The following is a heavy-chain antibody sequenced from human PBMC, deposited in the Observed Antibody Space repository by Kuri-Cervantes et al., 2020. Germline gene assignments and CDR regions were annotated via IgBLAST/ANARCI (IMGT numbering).Heavy chain of an antibody. J-gene: IGHJ4*02. CDR1: GFTFSSYG. CDR3: AESGDSSGYPSGLFDY. V-gene: IGHV3-21*01. CDR2: ISSSSSYI. Sequence: GGSLRLSCAASGFTFSSYGMHWVRQVPGKGLEWVSSISSSSSYIYYADSVKGRFTISRDNAKNSLYLQMNSLRAEDTAVYYCAESGDSSGYPSGLFDYWGQGTLVTVSS. D-gene: IGHD3-22*01.